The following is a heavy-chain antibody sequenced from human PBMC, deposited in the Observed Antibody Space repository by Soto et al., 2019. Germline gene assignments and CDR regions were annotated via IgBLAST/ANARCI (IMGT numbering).Heavy chain of an antibody. CDR1: GYIFPNYG. V-gene: IGHV1-18*01. CDR3: ARDVTLTTAAPWF. CDR2: ISPYNGNA. Sequence: GASVKVSCKASGYIFPNYGISWVRQTPGQGLEWMGWISPYNGNANYAQKFQGRVTITTDTSTNTAYMELRSLRSDDTAVFYCARDVTLTTAAPWFWGQGALVTVSS. D-gene: IGHD6-13*01. J-gene: IGHJ4*02.